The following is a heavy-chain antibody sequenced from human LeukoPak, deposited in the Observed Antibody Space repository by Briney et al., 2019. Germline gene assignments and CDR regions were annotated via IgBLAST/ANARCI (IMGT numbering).Heavy chain of an antibody. Sequence: GRSLRLSCAASGFTFSSYGMHWVRQAPGKGLEWVAVISYDGSNKYYADSVKGRFTISRDNSKNTLYLQMNSLRAEDTAVYYCAKLAGNRYDSSGPLSFDYWGQGTLVTVSS. J-gene: IGHJ4*02. CDR2: ISYDGSNK. D-gene: IGHD3-22*01. CDR1: GFTFSSYG. V-gene: IGHV3-30*18. CDR3: AKLAGNRYDSSGPLSFDY.